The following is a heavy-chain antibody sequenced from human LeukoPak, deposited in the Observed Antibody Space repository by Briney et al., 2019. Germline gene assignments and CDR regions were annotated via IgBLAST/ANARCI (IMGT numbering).Heavy chain of an antibody. J-gene: IGHJ4*02. D-gene: IGHD6-19*01. CDR1: GYTFTGYY. CDR3: AKSIAVAGKFVDY. V-gene: IGHV1-2*06. CDR2: INPNSGGT. Sequence: ASVKVSCKASGYTFTGYYMHWVRQAPGQGLEWMRRINPNSGGTNYAQKFQGRVTMTRDTSISTAYMELSRLRSDDTAVYYCAKSIAVAGKFVDYWGQGTLVTVSS.